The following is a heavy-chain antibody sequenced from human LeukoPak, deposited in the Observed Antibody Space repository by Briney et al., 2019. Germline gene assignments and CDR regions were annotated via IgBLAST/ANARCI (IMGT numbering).Heavy chain of an antibody. CDR3: ATEAIVVVTARDYWYFDL. J-gene: IGHJ2*01. D-gene: IGHD2-21*02. CDR1: GGTFSSYA. Sequence: SVKVSCKASGGTFSSYAISWVRQAPGQGLEWMGRIIPILGIPNYAQKFQGRVTITADKTTTTAYMELSSLRSEDTAVYYCATEAIVVVTARDYWYFDLWGRGTLVTVSS. V-gene: IGHV1-69*04. CDR2: IIPILGIP.